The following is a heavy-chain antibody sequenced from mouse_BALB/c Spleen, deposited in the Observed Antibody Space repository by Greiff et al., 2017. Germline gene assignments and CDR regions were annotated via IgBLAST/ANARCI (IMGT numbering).Heavy chain of an antibody. D-gene: IGHD2-13*01. Sequence: EVQVVESGGGLVKPGGSLKLSCAASGFTFSSYAMSWVRQSPEKRLEWVAEISSGGSYTYYPDTVTGRFTISRDNAKNTLYLEMSSLRSEDTAMYYCARVGEAMDYWGQGTSVTVSS. CDR3: ARVGEAMDY. J-gene: IGHJ4*01. CDR1: GFTFSSYA. CDR2: ISSGGSYT. V-gene: IGHV5-9-4*01.